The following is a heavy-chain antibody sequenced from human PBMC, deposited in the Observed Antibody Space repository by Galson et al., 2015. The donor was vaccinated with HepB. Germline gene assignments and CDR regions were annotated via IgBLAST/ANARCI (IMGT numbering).Heavy chain of an antibody. D-gene: IGHD3-22*01. CDR1: GYTFTSYY. V-gene: IGHV1-46*01. CDR3: AREERLIPFAFDI. CDR2: INPSGGST. J-gene: IGHJ3*02. Sequence: SVKVSCKASGYTFTSYYMHWVRQAPGQGLEWMGIINPSGGSTSYAQKFQGRVTMTRDTSTSTVYMELSSLRSEDTAVYYCAREERLIPFAFDIWSQGTMVTVSS.